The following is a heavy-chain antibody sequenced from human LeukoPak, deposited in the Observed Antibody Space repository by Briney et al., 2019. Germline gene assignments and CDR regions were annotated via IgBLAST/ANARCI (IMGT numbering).Heavy chain of an antibody. CDR3: AKCYDSSGYCDFDS. CDR1: GFTFSSYA. J-gene: IGHJ4*02. D-gene: IGHD3-22*01. Sequence: PGGSLRLSCAASGFTFSSYAMSWVRQAPGKGLECVSLMSGSGGNTYYADSVKGRFTLSRDNSKNTLYLQMNSLRAEDTAVYYCAKCYDSSGYCDFDSWGQGTLVTVSS. V-gene: IGHV3-23*01. CDR2: MSGSGGNT.